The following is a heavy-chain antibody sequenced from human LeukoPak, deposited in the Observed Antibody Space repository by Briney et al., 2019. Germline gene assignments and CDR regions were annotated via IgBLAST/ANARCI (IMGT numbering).Heavy chain of an antibody. CDR2: IRYDGNNK. Sequence: GGSLRLSCAASGFTFNSYGFHWVRQAPGKGLEWVTFIRYDGNNKYYADSVKGRFTISRDNAKNSLYLQMNSLRAEDTAVYYCARDHHRRLYDSQARDTFDIWGQGTMVTVSS. CDR3: ARDHHRRLYDSQARDTFDI. CDR1: GFTFNSYG. J-gene: IGHJ3*02. V-gene: IGHV3-30*02. D-gene: IGHD3-22*01.